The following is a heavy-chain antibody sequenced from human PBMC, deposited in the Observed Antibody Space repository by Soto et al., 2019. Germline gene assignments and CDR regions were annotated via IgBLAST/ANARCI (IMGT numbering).Heavy chain of an antibody. CDR1: GFTFSSYW. D-gene: IGHD6-13*01. Sequence: EVQLVESGGGLVQPGGSLRLSCAASGFTFSSYWMSWVRQAPGKGLEGVANIKQDGSEKYYVESVKGRFTISRDNAKNSLYLQMNSLRAEDTAVYYCARDRPGSCWPKDYWGQGTLVTVSS. CDR2: IKQDGSEK. V-gene: IGHV3-7*01. J-gene: IGHJ4*02. CDR3: ARDRPGSCWPKDY.